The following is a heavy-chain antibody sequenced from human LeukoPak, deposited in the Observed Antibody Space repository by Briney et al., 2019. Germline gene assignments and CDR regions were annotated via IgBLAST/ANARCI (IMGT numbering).Heavy chain of an antibody. Sequence: PSETLSLTCTVSGGSISGYYWTWIRQPPGKGLEWIGYIYYSGNTNYNPSLKSRVTISVDTSKNQFSLQLTFVTAADTAMYYCARLRSNSFPDYWGQGTLVTVSS. J-gene: IGHJ4*02. D-gene: IGHD6-13*01. CDR2: IYYSGNT. CDR1: GGSISGYY. CDR3: ARLRSNSFPDY. V-gene: IGHV4-59*01.